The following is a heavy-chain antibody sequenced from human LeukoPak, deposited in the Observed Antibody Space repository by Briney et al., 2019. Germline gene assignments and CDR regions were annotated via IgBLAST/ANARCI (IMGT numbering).Heavy chain of an antibody. Sequence: PSETLSLTCTVSGGSISSSSYYWGWIRQPPGKGLEWIGSIYYSGSTYYNPSLKSRATISVDTSKNQFSLKLSSVTAADTAVYYCARDDRDGYNLAISDFWGQGTLVTVSS. V-gene: IGHV4-39*02. CDR3: ARDDRDGYNLAISDF. CDR1: GGSISSSSYY. J-gene: IGHJ4*02. CDR2: IYYSGST. D-gene: IGHD5-24*01.